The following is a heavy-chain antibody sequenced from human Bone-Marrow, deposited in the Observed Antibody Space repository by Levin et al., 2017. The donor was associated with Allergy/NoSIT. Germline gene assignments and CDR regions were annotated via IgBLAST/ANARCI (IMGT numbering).Heavy chain of an antibody. CDR1: GFTFSSYE. J-gene: IGHJ4*02. D-gene: IGHD3-3*01. V-gene: IGHV3-48*03. Sequence: PGGSLRLSCAASGFTFSSYEMNWVRQAPGKGLEWVSYISSSGSTIYYADSVKGRFTISRDNAKNSLYLQMNSLRAEDTAVYYCARRGYDFWSGYGHWGQGTLVTVSS. CDR3: ARRGYDFWSGYGH. CDR2: ISSSGSTI.